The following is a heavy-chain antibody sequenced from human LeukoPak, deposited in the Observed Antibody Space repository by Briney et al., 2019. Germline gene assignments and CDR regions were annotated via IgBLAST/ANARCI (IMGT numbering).Heavy chain of an antibody. CDR2: IDSSGGYM. CDR1: GFTFSSYG. J-gene: IGHJ4*02. CDR3: LRGDRRDY. Sequence: GGTLRLSCAASGFTFSSYGMSWVRQAPGKGLEWVSSIDSSGGYMFYADSVKGRFIISRDNAKDSLYLQMNSLRVEDTAVYYCLRGDRRDYWGQGTLVTVSS. V-gene: IGHV3-21*06.